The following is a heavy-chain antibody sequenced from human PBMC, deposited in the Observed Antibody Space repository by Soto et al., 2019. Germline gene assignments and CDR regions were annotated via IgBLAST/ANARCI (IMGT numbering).Heavy chain of an antibody. Sequence: GGSLILSCAASGFTFSSYWMHWVRQAPGKGLVWVSRINSDGSSTSYADSVKGRFTISRDNAKNTLYLQMNSLRAEDTAVYYCARGGSYYDSKNYFDYWGQGTLVTVSS. V-gene: IGHV3-74*01. CDR3: ARGGSYYDSKNYFDY. J-gene: IGHJ4*02. CDR2: INSDGSST. D-gene: IGHD3-22*01. CDR1: GFTFSSYW.